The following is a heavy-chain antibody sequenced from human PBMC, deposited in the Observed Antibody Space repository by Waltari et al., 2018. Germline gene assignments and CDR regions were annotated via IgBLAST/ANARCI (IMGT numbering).Heavy chain of an antibody. CDR3: ARESSGGGVIGY. D-gene: IGHD3-16*01. CDR2: IYHSGST. Sequence: QVQLQESGPGLVKPSETLSLTCAVSGYSISSGYYWGWIRQPPGKGLEWIGSIYHSGSTYYNPSLKSRVTISVDTSKNQFSLKLSSVTAADTAVYYCARESSGGGVIGYWGQGTLVTVSS. V-gene: IGHV4-38-2*02. CDR1: GYSISSGYY. J-gene: IGHJ4*02.